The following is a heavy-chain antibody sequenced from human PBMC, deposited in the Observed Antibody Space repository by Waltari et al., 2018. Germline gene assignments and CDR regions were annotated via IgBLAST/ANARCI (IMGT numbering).Heavy chain of an antibody. D-gene: IGHD6-19*01. CDR2: LVRSGFGT. CDR1: AFTFSHTA. Sequence: DVRLSESGGGLAQPRGSLRLSCVAFAFTFSHTALRWVRQAPGKGLEWVSALVRSGFGTHYADSVKGRFAISRDNAKNTLYLQMNSLRAEDTAVYYCAKCEMYDSGWCAFFRYWGQGTLVTVSS. V-gene: IGHV3-23*01. CDR3: AKCEMYDSGWCAFFRY. J-gene: IGHJ4*02.